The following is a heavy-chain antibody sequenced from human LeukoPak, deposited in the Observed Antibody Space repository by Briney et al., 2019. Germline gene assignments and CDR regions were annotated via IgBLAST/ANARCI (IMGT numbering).Heavy chain of an antibody. CDR1: GGTFSSYA. CDR3: ARDGGTGAFGSRYPGYFDY. CDR2: IIPIFGTA. J-gene: IGHJ4*02. V-gene: IGHV1-69*01. D-gene: IGHD6-13*01. Sequence: SVKVSCKASGGTFSSYAISWVRQAPGQGLEWMGGIIPIFGTANYAQKFQGRVTITADESTSTAYMELSSLRSEDTAVYYCARDGGTGAFGSRYPGYFDYWGQGTLVTVSS.